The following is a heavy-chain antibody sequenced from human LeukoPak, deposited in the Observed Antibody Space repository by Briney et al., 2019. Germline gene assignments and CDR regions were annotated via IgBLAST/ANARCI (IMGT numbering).Heavy chain of an antibody. CDR3: VRRVVVSPDY. CDR2: ISSNGGST. D-gene: IGHD2-15*01. Sequence: SCKASGGTFSSYAMHWVRQAPGKGLEYVSAISSNGGSTYYADSVKGRFTISRDNSKNTLYLQMSSLRAEDTAVYYCVRRVVVSPDYWGQGTLVTVSS. V-gene: IGHV3-64D*06. CDR1: GGTFSSYA. J-gene: IGHJ4*02.